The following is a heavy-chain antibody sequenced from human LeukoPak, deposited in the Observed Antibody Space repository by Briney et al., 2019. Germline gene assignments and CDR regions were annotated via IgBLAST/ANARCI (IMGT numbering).Heavy chain of an antibody. D-gene: IGHD2-2*01. Sequence: ASVTVSCTASGYAFTTFGIMWVRQAPGQGLEWMGWISTSKTYTRYAQKVQGRATLTTDTSTSTAYMELTSLTSDDTAVYFCARASDTSWPFDFWGQGTKVTVSS. J-gene: IGHJ4*02. CDR2: ISTSKTYT. V-gene: IGHV1-18*01. CDR3: ARASDTSWPFDF. CDR1: GYAFTTFG.